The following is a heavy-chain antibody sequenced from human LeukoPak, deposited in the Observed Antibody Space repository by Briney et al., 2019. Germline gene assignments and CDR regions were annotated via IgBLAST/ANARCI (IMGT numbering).Heavy chain of an antibody. CDR2: ISSDGSNK. J-gene: IGHJ4*02. CDR1: GFTFSTHA. V-gene: IGHV3-30*04. CDR3: ARDSRTAAGTFDY. D-gene: IGHD6-13*01. Sequence: GGSLRLSCAASGFTFSTHAVHWVRQAPGKGLEWVAVISSDGSNKFYPDSVKGRFTISRDNSKNTLDLQMNSLRGEDTAVYYCARDSRTAAGTFDYWGQGILVTVSS.